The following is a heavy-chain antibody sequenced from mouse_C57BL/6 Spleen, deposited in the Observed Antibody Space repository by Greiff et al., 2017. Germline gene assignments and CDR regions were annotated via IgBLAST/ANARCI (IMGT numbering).Heavy chain of an antibody. CDR3: ARGTVYAMDY. V-gene: IGHV3-6*01. D-gene: IGHD1-1*01. Sequence: EVHLVESGPGLVKPSQSLSLTCSVTGYSITSGYYWNWIRQFPGNKLEWMGYISYDGSNNYNPSLKNRISITRDTSKNQFFLKLNSVTTEDTATYYCARGTVYAMDYWGQGTSVTVSS. CDR2: ISYDGSN. J-gene: IGHJ4*01. CDR1: GYSITSGYY.